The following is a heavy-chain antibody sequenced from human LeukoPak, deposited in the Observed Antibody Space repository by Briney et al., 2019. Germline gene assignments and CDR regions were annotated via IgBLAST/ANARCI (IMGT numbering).Heavy chain of an antibody. V-gene: IGHV3-30*18. D-gene: IGHD3-10*01. CDR3: AKVVWFGELWGGFDY. CDR2: ISYDGSNK. CDR1: GFTFSSYG. Sequence: GGSLRLSCAASGFTFSSYGMHWVRQAPGKGLEWVAVISYDGSNKYYADSVKGRFTISRDNSKNTLYLQMNSLRAEDTAVYYCAKVVWFGELWGGFDYWGQGTLVTVSS. J-gene: IGHJ4*02.